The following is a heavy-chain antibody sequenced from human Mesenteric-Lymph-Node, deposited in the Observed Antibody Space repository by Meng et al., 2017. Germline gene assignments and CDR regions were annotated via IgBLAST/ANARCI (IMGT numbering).Heavy chain of an antibody. V-gene: IGHV5-51*01. Sequence: GESLKISCKGSGYSFTSYWIAWVRQMPGEGLEWMGVIYPGDSDTRYSPSFQGQVTISADKSISTAYLQWSSLKASDTAMYYCARLGIHWALRYFDWLSRPGAFDIWGQGTMVTVSS. D-gene: IGHD3-9*01. CDR1: GYSFTSYW. CDR2: IYPGDSDT. CDR3: ARLGIHWALRYFDWLSRPGAFDI. J-gene: IGHJ3*02.